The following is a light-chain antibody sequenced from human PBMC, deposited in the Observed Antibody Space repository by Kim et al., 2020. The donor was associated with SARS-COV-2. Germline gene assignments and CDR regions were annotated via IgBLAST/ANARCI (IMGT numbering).Light chain of an antibody. CDR2: RNS. Sequence: SVALGQTARITGGGNNLGIKSVHWYKQKPGQAPVLVIYRNSNRPSGIPERFSGSNSKNTATLTIHRAQAGDEAAYYCQVWDSNTDVFGGGTQLTVL. CDR1: NLGIKS. CDR3: QVWDSNTDV. V-gene: IGLV3-9*01. J-gene: IGLJ2*01.